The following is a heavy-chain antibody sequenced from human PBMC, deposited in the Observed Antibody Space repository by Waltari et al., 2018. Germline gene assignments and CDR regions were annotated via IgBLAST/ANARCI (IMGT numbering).Heavy chain of an antibody. CDR3: ARSGYRYGWGYYYGMDV. CDR1: GGSISSEGFS. V-gene: IGHV4-31*03. CDR2: IANSGT. D-gene: IGHD5-18*01. J-gene: IGHJ6*02. Sequence: QVQLQESGPGLVKSSQTLSLTCSVSGGSISSEGFSWGWIRQHPGKGLEWTGYIANSGTYYNPSLKSRVTISRDTSKNQIFLKLSSVTAADTAVYYCARSGYRYGWGYYYGMDVWGQGTTVTVSS.